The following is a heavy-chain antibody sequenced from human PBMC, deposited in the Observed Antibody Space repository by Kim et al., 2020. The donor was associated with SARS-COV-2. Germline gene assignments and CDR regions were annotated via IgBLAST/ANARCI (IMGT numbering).Heavy chain of an antibody. V-gene: IGHV4-59*01. Sequence: PSLKSRVTISVDTSKNQFSLKLTSVTAADTAVYFCARFYCSGGSCFSGYWGQGTLVTVSS. CDR3: ARFYCSGGSCFSGY. J-gene: IGHJ4*02. D-gene: IGHD2-15*01.